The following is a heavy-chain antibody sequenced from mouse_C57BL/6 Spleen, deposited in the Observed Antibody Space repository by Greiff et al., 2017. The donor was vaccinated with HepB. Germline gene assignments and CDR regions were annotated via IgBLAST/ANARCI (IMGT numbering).Heavy chain of an antibody. D-gene: IGHD3-2*02. Sequence: EVQVVESGAELVRPGASVKLSCTASGFKIKDDYMHWVKQRPEQGLEWIGWIDPENGDTEYASKFQGKATITADTSSNTAYLQLSSLTSEDTAVYYCTTSSGYSFDYWGQGTTLTVSS. CDR2: IDPENGDT. CDR3: TTSSGYSFDY. V-gene: IGHV14-4*01. J-gene: IGHJ2*01. CDR1: GFKIKDDY.